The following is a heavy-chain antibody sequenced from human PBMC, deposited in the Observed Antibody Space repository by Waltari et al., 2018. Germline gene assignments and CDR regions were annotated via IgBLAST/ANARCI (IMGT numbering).Heavy chain of an antibody. V-gene: IGHV3-53*01. Sequence: ELQVVESGGGLIQPGASLRLSCAASGFTVSSTYMAWVRQAPGKGREWVSVSCTSGSTYHASSVKGRFTISRDNSENAVHLQMKNLTAEDTALYYCARATNWVLEAFDLWGQGTMVTVSP. CDR1: GFTVSSTY. CDR3: ARATNWVLEAFDL. J-gene: IGHJ3*01. D-gene: IGHD1-1*01. CDR2: SCTSGST.